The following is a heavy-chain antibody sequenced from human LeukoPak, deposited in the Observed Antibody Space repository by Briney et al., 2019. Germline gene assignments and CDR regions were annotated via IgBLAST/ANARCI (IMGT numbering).Heavy chain of an antibody. Sequence: RSQTLSLTCAISGDSVSSDSAAWNWIRQSPSRGLEWLGRTYYRSKWFSDYALSVESRITINADTSKNQFSLQLNSVTPEDTAVYYCARKGTVTTPFDYWGQGILVTVSS. CDR1: GDSVSSDSAA. D-gene: IGHD4-11*01. V-gene: IGHV6-1*01. CDR2: TYYRSKWFS. CDR3: ARKGTVTTPFDY. J-gene: IGHJ4*02.